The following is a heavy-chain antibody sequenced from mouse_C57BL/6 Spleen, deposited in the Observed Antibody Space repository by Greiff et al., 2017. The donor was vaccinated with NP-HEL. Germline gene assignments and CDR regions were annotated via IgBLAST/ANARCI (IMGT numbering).Heavy chain of an antibody. CDR3: ARPLLGYYAMDY. J-gene: IGHJ4*01. D-gene: IGHD4-1*01. CDR1: GYTFTSYW. Sequence: QVQLQQPGAELVKPGASVKLSCKASGYTFTSYWMHWVKQRPGQGLEWIGMIHPNSGSTNYNEKFKSKATLTVDKSSSTAYMQLSSLTSEDSAVYYCARPLLGYYAMDYWGQGTSVTVSS. CDR2: IHPNSGST. V-gene: IGHV1-64*01.